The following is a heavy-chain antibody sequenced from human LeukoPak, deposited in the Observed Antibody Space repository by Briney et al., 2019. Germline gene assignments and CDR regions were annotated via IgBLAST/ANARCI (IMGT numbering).Heavy chain of an antibody. Sequence: GGSLRLSCAASGFTFSSYEMNWVRQAPGKGLEWVSYISCSGSTIYYADSVKGRFTISRDNAKNSLYLQMNSLRAEDTAVYYCARDPGRVGATGWFDPWGQGTLVTVSS. CDR2: ISCSGSTI. CDR3: ARDPGRVGATGWFDP. D-gene: IGHD1-26*01. J-gene: IGHJ5*02. CDR1: GFTFSSYE. V-gene: IGHV3-48*03.